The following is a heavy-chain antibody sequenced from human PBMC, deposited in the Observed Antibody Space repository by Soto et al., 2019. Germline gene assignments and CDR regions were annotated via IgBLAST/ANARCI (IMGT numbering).Heavy chain of an antibody. CDR3: ARDLGRLWLEVDAFDI. D-gene: IGHD5-18*01. Sequence: ASVKVSCKASGYTFTTYAMHWVRQAPGQRLEWMGWINAGNGNTEYFKRFRGRVTITRDTSESTAYMELSRLRSEDTAVYYCARDLGRLWLEVDAFDIWGQGTMVTVSS. CDR2: INAGNGNT. CDR1: GYTFTTYA. V-gene: IGHV1-3*01. J-gene: IGHJ3*02.